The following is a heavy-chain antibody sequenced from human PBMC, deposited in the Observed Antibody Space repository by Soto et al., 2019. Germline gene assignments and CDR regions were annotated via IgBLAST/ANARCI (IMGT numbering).Heavy chain of an antibody. CDR2: ISNTGDYK. Sequence: GGSLRLSCAVSGFTFSNYSMNWVRQAPGKGLEWVSSISNTGDYKYYTDTVKGRFTISRDNSGNTLFLEMYSLRAEDTAVYYCARYIPGVRYYGMDVWGQGTTVTVSS. J-gene: IGHJ6*02. D-gene: IGHD2-2*01. V-gene: IGHV3-21*04. CDR1: GFTFSNYS. CDR3: ARYIPGVRYYGMDV.